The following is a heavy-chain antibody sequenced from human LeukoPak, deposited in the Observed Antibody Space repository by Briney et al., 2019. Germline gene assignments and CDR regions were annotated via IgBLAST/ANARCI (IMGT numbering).Heavy chain of an antibody. CDR3: ARGLNNRKSGRRFDVFEI. J-gene: IGHJ3*02. V-gene: IGHV4-59*01. D-gene: IGHD3-3*01. CDR1: GDSISTYY. CDR2: VYYSGST. Sequence: SETLSLTCTIPGDSISTYYWSWIRQPPGKGLEWVGYVYYSGSTNYNPSLKSRVTISADTSKNQFSLRLSSVTAADTAVYYCARGLNNRKSGRRFDVFEIWGQGTMVTVSS.